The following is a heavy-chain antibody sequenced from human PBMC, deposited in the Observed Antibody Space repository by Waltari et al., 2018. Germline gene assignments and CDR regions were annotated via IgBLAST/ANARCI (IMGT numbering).Heavy chain of an antibody. CDR3: ARLSSSLGYSSGSPLAFDY. J-gene: IGHJ4*02. V-gene: IGHV4-39*07. Sequence: QLQLQESGPGLVKPSETLSLTCTVSGGSISSSSYYWGWIRQPPGKGLEWIGSIYYSGSTSYNPSLKIRVTISVDTSKNQFSLKLSSVTAADTAVYYCARLSSSLGYSSGSPLAFDYWGQGTLVTVSS. D-gene: IGHD6-19*01. CDR1: GGSISSSSYY. CDR2: IYYSGST.